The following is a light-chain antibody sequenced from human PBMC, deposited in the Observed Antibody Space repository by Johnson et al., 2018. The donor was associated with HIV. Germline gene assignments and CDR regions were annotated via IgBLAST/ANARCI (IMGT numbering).Light chain of an antibody. CDR1: SSNIGNNY. Sequence: QSVLTQPPSVSAAPGQKVTISCSGSSSNIGNNYVYWYQQLPGTAPKLLIYENNKRPSGIPDRFSGSKSGTSATLDITGLQTGDEADYYCATWDNSLKVVFGPGTKVTVL. J-gene: IGLJ1*01. CDR2: ENN. CDR3: ATWDNSLKVV. V-gene: IGLV1-51*02.